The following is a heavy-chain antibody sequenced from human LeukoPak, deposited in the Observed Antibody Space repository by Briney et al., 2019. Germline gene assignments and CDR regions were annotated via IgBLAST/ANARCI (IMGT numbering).Heavy chain of an antibody. CDR3: ARGVWQRPSSSGHDY. J-gene: IGHJ4*02. CDR2: INHSGST. V-gene: IGHV4-34*01. CDR1: GGSFSGYY. Sequence: SETLSLTCAVYGGSFSGYYWSWIRQPPGKELEWIGEINHSGSTNYNPSLKSRVTISVDTSKNQFSLKLSSVTAADTAVYYCARGVWQRPSSSGHDYWGQGTLVTVSS. D-gene: IGHD6-6*01.